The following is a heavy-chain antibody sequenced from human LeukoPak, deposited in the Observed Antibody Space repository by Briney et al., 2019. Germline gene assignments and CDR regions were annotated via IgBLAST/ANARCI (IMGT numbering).Heavy chain of an antibody. CDR2: ISSSGSTI. CDR3: ARGGRRYCSSTSCYAFDI. J-gene: IGHJ3*02. Sequence: GGSLRLSCAASGFTFSDYYMSWIRQAPGKGLEWVSYISSSGSTIYYADSVKGRFTISGDNAKNSLYLQMNSLRAEDTAVYYCARGGRRYCSSTSCYAFDIWGQGTMVTVSS. CDR1: GFTFSDYY. V-gene: IGHV3-11*01. D-gene: IGHD2-2*01.